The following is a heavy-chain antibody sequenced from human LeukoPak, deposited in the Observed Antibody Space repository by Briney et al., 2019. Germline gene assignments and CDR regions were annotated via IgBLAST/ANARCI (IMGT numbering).Heavy chain of an antibody. D-gene: IGHD6-25*01. Sequence: GGSLRLSCAASGFTFSSYAMSWVRQAPGKGLEWASAISAGGDTTYTADSVRGRFTISRDNSKNTLYLQMNTLTAEDTAVYYCAGISYSGTWPVGYWGQGTLVTVTA. V-gene: IGHV3-23*01. J-gene: IGHJ4*02. CDR3: AGISYSGTWPVGY. CDR1: GFTFSSYA. CDR2: ISAGGDTT.